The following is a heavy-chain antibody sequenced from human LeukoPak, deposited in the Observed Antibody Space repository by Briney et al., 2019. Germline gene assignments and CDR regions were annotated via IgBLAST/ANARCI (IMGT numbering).Heavy chain of an antibody. CDR1: GDSISGADYY. Sequence: SQTLSLTCTFSGDSISGADYYWSWIRQPPGKGLEWIAYVYYSGSTYYNPSLKSRLTISVDTSKNQFSLKLNSVTAADTAVYYCARGGGGSSTVTTYWFDPWGQGALVTVSS. J-gene: IGHJ5*02. CDR3: ARGGGGSSTVTTYWFDP. CDR2: VYYSGST. V-gene: IGHV4-30-4*01. D-gene: IGHD4-17*01.